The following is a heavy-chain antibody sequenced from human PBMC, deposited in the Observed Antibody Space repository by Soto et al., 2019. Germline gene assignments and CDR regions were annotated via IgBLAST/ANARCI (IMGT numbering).Heavy chain of an antibody. D-gene: IGHD3-16*02. J-gene: IGHJ1*01. CDR2: IIPVFGTR. CDR3: ARHLYDYVWGSYRH. Sequence: QVQLVQSGAEVKETGSSVKVSCKSSGYSFKNYAVTWLRQAPGQGLEWMGGIIPVFGTRDYSQKFRGRVTITADESTSTVYMELRSLTSEDTAVYYCARHLYDYVWGSYRHWGQGTLVTVSS. CDR1: GYSFKNYA. V-gene: IGHV1-69*01.